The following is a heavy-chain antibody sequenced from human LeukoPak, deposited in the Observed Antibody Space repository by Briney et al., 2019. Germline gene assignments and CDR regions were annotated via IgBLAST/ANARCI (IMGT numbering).Heavy chain of an antibody. J-gene: IGHJ4*02. CDR2: IYYSGST. CDR1: GGSISSYY. Sequence: SETLSLTCTVSGGSISSYYWSWIRQPPGKGLEWIGYIYYSGSTNYNPSLKSRVTISVDTSKNQFSLKLSSVTAANTAVYYCARDTHPTPVAAAGTIWGQGTLVTVSS. V-gene: IGHV4-59*01. D-gene: IGHD6-13*01. CDR3: ARDTHPTPVAAAGTI.